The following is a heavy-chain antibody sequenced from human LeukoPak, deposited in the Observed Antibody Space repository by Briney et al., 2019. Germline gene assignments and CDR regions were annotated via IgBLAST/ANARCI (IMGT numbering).Heavy chain of an antibody. CDR2: TYYRSKWNN. D-gene: IGHD1-26*01. CDR1: GDSVSTNSAT. V-gene: IGHV6-1*01. Sequence: SQTLSLTCAISGDSVSTNSATWTWLRQSPSRGLEWLGRTYYRSKWNNDYAVSMKSRITINPDTSKNQYSLQLNSVTPEDTAVYYCARLVGASWFDSWGQGTLVTVSS. CDR3: ARLVGASWFDS. J-gene: IGHJ5*01.